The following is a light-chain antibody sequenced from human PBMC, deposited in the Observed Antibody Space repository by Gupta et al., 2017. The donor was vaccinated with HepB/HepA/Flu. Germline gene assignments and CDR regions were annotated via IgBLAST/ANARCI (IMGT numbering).Light chain of an antibody. CDR3: QMWDTNSHHVV. CDR2: YNS. J-gene: IGLJ2*01. V-gene: IGLV3-21*04. CDR1: NIGSES. Sequence: SYVLTQPHSVSVAPGETARITCGGNNIGSESVHWYQRKPGQSPVLVIYYNSDRPAGIPERFSGSNSGSTATLTSSRVAAGDEADYYCQMWDTNSHHVVFGGGTKLTVL.